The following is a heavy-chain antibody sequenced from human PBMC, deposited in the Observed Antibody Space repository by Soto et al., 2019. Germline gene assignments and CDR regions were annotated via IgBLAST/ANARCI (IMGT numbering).Heavy chain of an antibody. CDR1: GDSISSGYH. CDR2: IYHTGTT. J-gene: IGHJ4*02. V-gene: IGHV4-38-2*01. Sequence: SETLSLTCAVSGDSISSGYHWAWIRQSPGKGLEWVASIYHTGTTYYNPSLTSRVTISVDTSRNQFSLKLSSVTAADPAVYYSARKDTVGYYPYFGQGKLVTVSS. CDR3: ARKDTVGYYPY. D-gene: IGHD2-2*03.